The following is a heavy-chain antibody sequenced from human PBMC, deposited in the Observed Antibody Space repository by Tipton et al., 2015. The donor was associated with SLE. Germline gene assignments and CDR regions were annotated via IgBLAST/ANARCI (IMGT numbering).Heavy chain of an antibody. V-gene: IGHV4-39*07. Sequence: TLSLTCTVSGGSVSSGSYYWAWIRQPPGKGPEWIGTIYYSGSTYYYPSLKSRLIISVDTSKNQFSLKLTSVTAADTAVYYCARLLYSSGWSFGAFDIWGQGTMITVSS. CDR2: IYYSGST. J-gene: IGHJ3*02. CDR1: GGSVSSGSYY. CDR3: ARLLYSSGWSFGAFDI. D-gene: IGHD6-19*01.